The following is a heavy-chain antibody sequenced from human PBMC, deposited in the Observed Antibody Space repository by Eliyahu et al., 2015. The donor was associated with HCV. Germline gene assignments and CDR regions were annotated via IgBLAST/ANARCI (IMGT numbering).Heavy chain of an antibody. V-gene: IGHV1-2*02. CDR1: GYTFTGYY. CDR2: INPNSGGT. Sequence: QVQLVQSGAEVKKPGASVKVSCKASGYTFTGYYMHWVRQAPGQGLEWMGWINPNSGGTNYAQKFQGRVTMTRDTSISTAYMELSRLRSDDTAVYYCARDPYVEMATQMSDMDVWGKGTTVTVSS. CDR3: ARDPYVEMATQMSDMDV. J-gene: IGHJ6*03. D-gene: IGHD5-24*01.